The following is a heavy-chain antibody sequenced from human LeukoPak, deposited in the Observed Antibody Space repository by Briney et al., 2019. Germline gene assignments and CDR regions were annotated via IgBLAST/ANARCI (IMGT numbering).Heavy chain of an antibody. CDR3: ASAVY. CDR1: GGSISSGSYY. CDR2: IYTSGST. V-gene: IGHV4-61*02. D-gene: IGHD6-19*01. J-gene: IGHJ4*02. Sequence: SETLSLTRTVSGGSISSGSYYWSWIRQPAGKGLEWIGRIYTSGSTNYNPSLKSRVTISVDTSKNQFSLKLSSVTAADTAVYYCASAVYWGQGTLVTVSS.